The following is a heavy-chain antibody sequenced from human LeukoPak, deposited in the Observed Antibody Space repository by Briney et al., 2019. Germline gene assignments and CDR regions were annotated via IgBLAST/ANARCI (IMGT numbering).Heavy chain of an antibody. J-gene: IGHJ4*02. Sequence: PSETLSLTCTVSGGSISSSRYYWGWIRQPPGKGLEWIGSMYYSGSTYHNPSLRSRVTISVDTSKNQFSLKVTSVTAADTAMYSCAREVRSGYFYFDYWGQGTLVTVSS. D-gene: IGHD5-12*01. V-gene: IGHV4-39*07. CDR3: AREVRSGYFYFDY. CDR1: GGSISSSRYY. CDR2: MYYSGST.